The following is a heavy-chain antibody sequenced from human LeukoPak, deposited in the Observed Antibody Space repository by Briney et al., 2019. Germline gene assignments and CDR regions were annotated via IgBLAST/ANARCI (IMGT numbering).Heavy chain of an antibody. V-gene: IGHV5-51*01. J-gene: IGHJ3*02. CDR2: IYPGDSDT. CDR1: GYSFTSYW. CDR3: ASGIAVAGTDAFDI. D-gene: IGHD6-19*01. Sequence: LGESLKISCRGSGYSFTSYWIAWVRQMPGKGLEWMGIIYPGDSDTRYSPSFQGQVTISADKSISTAYLQWSSLKASDTAMYYCASGIAVAGTDAFDIWGQGTMVTVSS.